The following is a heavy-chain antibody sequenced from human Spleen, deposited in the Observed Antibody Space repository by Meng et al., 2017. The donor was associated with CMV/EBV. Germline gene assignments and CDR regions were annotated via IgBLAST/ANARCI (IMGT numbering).Heavy chain of an antibody. J-gene: IGHJ6*02. CDR1: GFTFSSYW. V-gene: IGHV3-7*03. CDR2: IKQDGSEK. Sequence: GGSLRLSCAASGFTFSSYWMSWVRQAPGKGLEWVANIKQDGSEKYYVDSVKGRFTISRDDSKNTAYLQMNSLRAEDTAVYYCARDFIGVRPDYYYNGMDVWGQGTTVTVSS. CDR3: ARDFIGVRPDYYYNGMDV. D-gene: IGHD6-6*01.